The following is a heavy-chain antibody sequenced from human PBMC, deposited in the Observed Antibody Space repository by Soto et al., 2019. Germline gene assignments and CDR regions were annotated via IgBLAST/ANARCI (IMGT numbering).Heavy chain of an antibody. CDR1: GGSISSGGYS. V-gene: IGHV4-30-2*01. CDR3: ARVGYCSSTSCRGSWYFAL. Sequence: QLQLQESGSGLVKPSQTLSLTCAVSGGSISSGGYSWSWIRQPPGKGLEWIGYIYHSGSTYYNPSLKSRVTISVDRSKNQFSLKLSSVTAADTAVYYCARVGYCSSTSCRGSWYFALWGRGTLVTVSS. J-gene: IGHJ2*01. CDR2: IYHSGST. D-gene: IGHD2-2*03.